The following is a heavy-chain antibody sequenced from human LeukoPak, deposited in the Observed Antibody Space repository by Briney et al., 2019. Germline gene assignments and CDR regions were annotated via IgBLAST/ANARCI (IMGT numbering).Heavy chain of an antibody. D-gene: IGHD3-22*01. CDR2: IRGSCGST. CDR3: AKGMYYYDSSGYYFDGDAFDI. V-gene: IGHV3-23*01. CDR1: GFTFRSYA. J-gene: IGHJ3*02. Sequence: GGSLRLSCAASGFTFRSYAMSCVRQAPGKGLEGVSAIRGSCGSTYYADSVKGRFTISRDNSKNTLYLQMSSLRAEDTGVYYCAKGMYYYDSSGYYFDGDAFDIWGQGTMVTVSS.